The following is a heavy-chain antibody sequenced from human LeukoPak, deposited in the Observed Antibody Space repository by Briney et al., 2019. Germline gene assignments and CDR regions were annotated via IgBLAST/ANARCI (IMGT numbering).Heavy chain of an antibody. D-gene: IGHD2-15*01. CDR3: ARGFGGQEVYDY. CDR1: GGSIISSAYY. J-gene: IGHJ4*02. V-gene: IGHV4-61*02. CDR2: ICTSGGT. Sequence: SETLSLTCTVSGGSIISSAYYWSWIRQPAGQGLEWIGRICTSGGTNYNPSLKSRVTISVATSKSQFSLNLSSMTAADTAVYYCARGFGGQEVYDYWGPGTLVTVSS.